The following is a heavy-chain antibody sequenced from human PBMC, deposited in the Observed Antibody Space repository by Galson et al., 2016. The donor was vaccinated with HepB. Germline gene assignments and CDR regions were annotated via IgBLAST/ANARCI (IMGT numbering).Heavy chain of an antibody. D-gene: IGHD5-18*01. CDR3: TKGDTVMARGGGFDA. Sequence: SLRLSCAASGFTFSNYAMNWVRQAPGKGLEWVSAISGSGGSTYYADPVKGRFTLSRDNSKNTLFMQMNSLRAEDKAVYFCTKGDTVMARGGGFDAWGQGTLVTVSS. J-gene: IGHJ5*02. CDR1: GFTFSNYA. V-gene: IGHV3-23*01. CDR2: ISGSGGST.